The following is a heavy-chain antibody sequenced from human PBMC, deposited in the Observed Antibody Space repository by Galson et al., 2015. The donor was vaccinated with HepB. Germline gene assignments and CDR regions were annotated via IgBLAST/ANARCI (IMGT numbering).Heavy chain of an antibody. Sequence: QSGAEVKKPGESLRISCEGSGYSFTNYYINWVRQMPGKGLEWMGRINPSDSYTNYSPSFKGHVTISVDKSINTAYLQWSALAVSDTAVYYCARRDCSSNNCYAGGYYYYYGMDVWGQGTTVTVSS. CDR3: ARRDCSSNNCYAGGYYYYYGMDV. CDR2: INPSDSYT. V-gene: IGHV5-10-1*01. J-gene: IGHJ6*02. CDR1: GYSFTNYY. D-gene: IGHD2-2*01.